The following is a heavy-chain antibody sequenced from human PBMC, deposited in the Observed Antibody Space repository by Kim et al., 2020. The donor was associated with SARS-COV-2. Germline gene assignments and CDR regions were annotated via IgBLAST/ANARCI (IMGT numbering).Heavy chain of an antibody. Sequence: SETLSLTCTVSGGSISSYYWSWIRQPPGKGLEWIGYIYYSGSTNYNPSLKSRVTISVDTSKNQFSLKLSSVTAADTAVYYCARGMVELRLALDYWGQGTLVTVSS. CDR1: GGSISSYY. CDR3: ARGMVELRLALDY. J-gene: IGHJ4*02. D-gene: IGHD1-7*01. V-gene: IGHV4-59*01. CDR2: IYYSGST.